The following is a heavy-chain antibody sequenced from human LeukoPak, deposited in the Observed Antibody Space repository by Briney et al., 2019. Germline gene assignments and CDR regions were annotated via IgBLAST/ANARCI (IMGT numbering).Heavy chain of an antibody. D-gene: IGHD2-15*01. Sequence: GTLSLTCAVSGGSISSSNWWSWGRQPPGKGLEWIGEIYHSGSTNYNPSLKRRVTISVDKSKNQFSLKLSSVTAADTAVYYCASRYCSGGSCSRVVDYWGQGTLVTVSS. CDR3: ASRYCSGGSCSRVVDY. CDR1: GGSISSSNW. V-gene: IGHV4-4*02. J-gene: IGHJ4*02. CDR2: IYHSGST.